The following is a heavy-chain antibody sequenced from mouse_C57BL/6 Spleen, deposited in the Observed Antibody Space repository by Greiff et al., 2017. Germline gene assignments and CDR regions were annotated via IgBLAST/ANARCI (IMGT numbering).Heavy chain of an antibody. Sequence: EVKLVESGGGLVKPGGSLKLSCAASGFTFSSYAMSWVRQTPEKRLEWVATISDGGSYTYYPANVKGRFTISRDNAKNNLYLQMSHLKSEDTAMYYCAREGLLLPYFDYWGQGTTLTVSS. CDR2: ISDGGSYT. V-gene: IGHV5-4*01. CDR3: AREGLLLPYFDY. D-gene: IGHD1-1*01. J-gene: IGHJ2*01. CDR1: GFTFSSYA.